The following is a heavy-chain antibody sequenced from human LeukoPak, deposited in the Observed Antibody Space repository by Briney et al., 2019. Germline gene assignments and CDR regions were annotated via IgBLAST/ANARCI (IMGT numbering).Heavy chain of an antibody. J-gene: IGHJ4*02. Sequence: ASVKVSCKASGYTFTCYYMHWVRQAPGQGLEWMGWINPNSGGTNYAQKFQGRVTMTRDTSISTAYMELSRLRSDDTAVYYCARDKIRYYYDSSGYLPDYWGQGTLVTVSS. V-gene: IGHV1-2*02. CDR2: INPNSGGT. CDR3: ARDKIRYYYDSSGYLPDY. CDR1: GYTFTCYY. D-gene: IGHD3-22*01.